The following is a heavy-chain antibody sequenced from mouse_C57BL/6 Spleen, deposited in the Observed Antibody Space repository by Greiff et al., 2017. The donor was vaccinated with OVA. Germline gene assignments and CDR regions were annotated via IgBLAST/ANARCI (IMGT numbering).Heavy chain of an antibody. CDR2: IDPSDSET. V-gene: IGHV1-52*01. D-gene: IGHD1-1*01. CDR1: GYTFTSYW. J-gene: IGHJ1*03. CDR3: ARSGSSYWYFDV. Sequence: QVQLQQPGAELVRPGSSVKLSCKASGYTFTSYWMHWVKQRPIQGLEWIGNIDPSDSETHYNQKFKDKATLTVDKSSSTAYMQLSSLTSEDYAVYYCARSGSSYWYFDVWGTGTTVTVSS.